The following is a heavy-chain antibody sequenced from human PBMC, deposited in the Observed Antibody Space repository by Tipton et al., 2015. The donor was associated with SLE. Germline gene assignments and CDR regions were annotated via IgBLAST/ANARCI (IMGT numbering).Heavy chain of an antibody. CDR2: IYSGGST. Sequence: SLRLSCVASGFTVSSNYMTWVRQAPGKGLEWVSVIYSGGSTYYADSVKGRFIISRDNSKNTLYLQMNSLRDEDTAVYYCARHLSGHYGPSFDYWGQGTLVTVSS. CDR1: GFTVSSNY. D-gene: IGHD4/OR15-4a*01. J-gene: IGHJ4*02. CDR3: ARHLSGHYGPSFDY. V-gene: IGHV3-66*02.